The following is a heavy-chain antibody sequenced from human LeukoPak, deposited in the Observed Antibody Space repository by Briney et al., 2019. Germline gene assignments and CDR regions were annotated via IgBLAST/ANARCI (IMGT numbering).Heavy chain of an antibody. Sequence: SQTLSLTCTVSGGSISSGSYYWSWIRQPPGKGLEWIGEINHSGSTNYNPSLKSRVTISVDTSKNQFSLKLSSVTAADTAVYYCARGRRGATIGAFDIWGQGTMVTVSS. CDR1: GGSISSGSYY. J-gene: IGHJ3*02. V-gene: IGHV4-39*07. CDR2: INHSGST. D-gene: IGHD5-12*01. CDR3: ARGRRGATIGAFDI.